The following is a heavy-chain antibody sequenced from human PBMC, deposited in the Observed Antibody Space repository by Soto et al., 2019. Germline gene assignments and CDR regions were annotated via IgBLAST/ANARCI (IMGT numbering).Heavy chain of an antibody. CDR1: GDSVSSNSAA. J-gene: IGHJ5*02. CDR2: TYYRSKWYN. CDR3: ARGHIVVVPRGPYNWFDP. V-gene: IGHV6-1*01. D-gene: IGHD2-2*01. Sequence: TLSLTCAISGDSVSSNSAAWNWIRQSPSRGLEWLGRTYYRSKWYNDYAVSVKSRITINPDTSKNQFSLQLNSVTPEDTAVYYCARGHIVVVPRGPYNWFDPWGQGTLVTVS.